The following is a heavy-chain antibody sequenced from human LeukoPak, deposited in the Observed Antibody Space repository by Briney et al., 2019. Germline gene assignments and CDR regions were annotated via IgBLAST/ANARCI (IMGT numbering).Heavy chain of an antibody. CDR3: ATAYCSGGSCSTYFDY. CDR1: GYTLTELS. CDR2: FDPEDGET. Sequence: ASVKVSCKLSGYTLTELSMHWVRQAPGKGLEWLGGFDPEDGETIYAQKFQGRVTMTEDTSTDTAYMELSSLRSEDTAVYYCATAYCSGGSCSTYFDYWGQGTLVTVSS. D-gene: IGHD2-15*01. J-gene: IGHJ4*02. V-gene: IGHV1-24*01.